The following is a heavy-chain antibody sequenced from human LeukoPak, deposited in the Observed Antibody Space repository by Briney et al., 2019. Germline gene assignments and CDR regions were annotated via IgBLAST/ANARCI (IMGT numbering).Heavy chain of an antibody. D-gene: IGHD3-22*01. Sequence: GGSLRLSCAASGFTFSSYGMHWVRQAPGKGLEWVAVIWYDGSNKYYADSVKGRFTISRDNSKNTLYLQMNSLRAEDTAVYYCAKDPRIKTYYYDSSGYPNFDYWGQGTLVTVSS. CDR3: AKDPRIKTYYYDSSGYPNFDY. V-gene: IGHV3-33*06. J-gene: IGHJ4*02. CDR1: GFTFSSYG. CDR2: IWYDGSNK.